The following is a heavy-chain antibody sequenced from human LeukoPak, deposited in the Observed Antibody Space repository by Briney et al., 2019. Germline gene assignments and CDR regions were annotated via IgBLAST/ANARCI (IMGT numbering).Heavy chain of an antibody. V-gene: IGHV1-2*02. CDR1: GYTFTGYY. J-gene: IGHJ4*02. CDR3: ARYYYDSSGYPVGVDY. Sequence: ASVKVSCKASGYTFTGYYMHWVRQAPGQGLEWMGWINPNSGGTNYAQKFQGRVTMTRDTSISTAYVELSRLRSDDTAVYYCARYYYDSSGYPVGVDYWGQGTLVTVSS. CDR2: INPNSGGT. D-gene: IGHD3-22*01.